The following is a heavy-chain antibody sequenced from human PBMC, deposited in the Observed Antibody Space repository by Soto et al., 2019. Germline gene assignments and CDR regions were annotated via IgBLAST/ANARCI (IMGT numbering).Heavy chain of an antibody. V-gene: IGHV1-46*01. Sequence: GASVKVSCKASGYTFTSYYMHWVRQAPGQGLEWMGIINPSGGSTSYAQKFQGRVTMTRDTSTSTVYMELSSLRSEDTAVYYCARVPREEWELYAFDIWGQGTMVTVSS. CDR3: ARVPREEWELYAFDI. CDR2: INPSGGST. D-gene: IGHD1-26*01. CDR1: GYTFTSYY. J-gene: IGHJ3*02.